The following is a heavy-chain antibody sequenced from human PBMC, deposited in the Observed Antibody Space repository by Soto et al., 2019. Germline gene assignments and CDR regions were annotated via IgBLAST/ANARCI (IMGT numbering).Heavy chain of an antibody. D-gene: IGHD4-4*01. J-gene: IGHJ4*02. Sequence: PGGSLRLSCAASGFTFSRYAMSWVRQAPGKGLKWVSVIGLSDSVAYYADSVKGRFTISRDNSKNTLYLQMNGLGAEDTAVYYCANIGLTSITAGFWGQGALVTVSS. CDR3: ANIGLTSITAGF. V-gene: IGHV3-23*01. CDR2: IGLSDSVA. CDR1: GFTFSRYA.